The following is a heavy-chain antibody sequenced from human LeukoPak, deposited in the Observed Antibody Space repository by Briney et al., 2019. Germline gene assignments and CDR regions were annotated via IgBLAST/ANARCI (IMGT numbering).Heavy chain of an antibody. D-gene: IGHD3-3*01. CDR2: IYYSGST. CDR1: GGSISSYY. Sequence: SETLSLTCTVSGGSISSYYWSWIRQHPGKGLEWIGYIYYSGSTYYNPSLKSRVTISVDTSKNQFSLKLSSVTAADTAVYYCARLSDFWSGYPSSYGMDVWGQGTTVTVSS. J-gene: IGHJ6*02. V-gene: IGHV4-59*06. CDR3: ARLSDFWSGYPSSYGMDV.